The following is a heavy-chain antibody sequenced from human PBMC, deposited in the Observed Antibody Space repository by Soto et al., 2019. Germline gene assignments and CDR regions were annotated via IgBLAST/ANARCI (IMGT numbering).Heavy chain of an antibody. Sequence: GASVKASCKASGYTFTGYYMHWVRQAPGQGLEWMGWINPNSGGTNYAQKFQGWVTMTRDTSISTAYMELSRLRSDDTAVYYCARDVSSSWSNPIYCFDYWGQGTLVTVSS. D-gene: IGHD6-13*01. V-gene: IGHV1-2*04. CDR3: ARDVSSSWSNPIYCFDY. CDR2: INPNSGGT. CDR1: GYTFTGYY. J-gene: IGHJ4*02.